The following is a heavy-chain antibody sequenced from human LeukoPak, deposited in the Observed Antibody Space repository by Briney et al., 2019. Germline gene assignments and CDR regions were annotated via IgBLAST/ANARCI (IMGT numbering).Heavy chain of an antibody. CDR3: AREDIVATYGMDV. D-gene: IGHD5-12*01. CDR2: IYYSGST. CDR1: GGSISSYY. V-gene: IGHV4-59*01. J-gene: IGHJ6*02. Sequence: NSSETLSLTCTVSGGSISSYYWSWIRQPPGKGLEWIGYIYYSGSTNYNPSLKSRVTISVDTSKNQFSLKLSSVTAADTAVYYCAREDIVATYGMDVWGQGTTATVSS.